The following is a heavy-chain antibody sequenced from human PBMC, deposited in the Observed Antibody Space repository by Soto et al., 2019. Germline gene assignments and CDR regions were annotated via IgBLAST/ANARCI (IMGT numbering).Heavy chain of an antibody. D-gene: IGHD6-13*01. CDR3: AKDISGIAAAGTTDYGMDV. J-gene: IGHJ6*02. CDR1: GYTFTGYY. CDR2: INPNSGGT. Sequence: QVPLVQSGAEVKKPGASVKVSCKASGYTFTGYYMHWVRQAPGQGLEWMGWINPNSGGTNYAQKFQGRVTMTRDTSISTAYMELSRLRSDDTAVYYCAKDISGIAAAGTTDYGMDVWGQGTTVTVSS. V-gene: IGHV1-2*02.